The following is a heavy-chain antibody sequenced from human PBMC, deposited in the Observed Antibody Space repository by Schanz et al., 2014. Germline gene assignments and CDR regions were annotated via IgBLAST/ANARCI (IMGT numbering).Heavy chain of an antibody. CDR1: GYTFTSYD. CDR2: VNPGGGST. D-gene: IGHD2-15*01. Sequence: QVQLVQSGAEVKKPGASVKVSCKASGYTFTSYDINWVRQATGQGLEWMGSVNPGGGSTSVAQRFQTRVTLTRDTSTGTAYLGLTRLRFEDTAVYYCARGSLAGYVALLMAANDYWGQGTLLTVSS. V-gene: IGHV1-46*01. J-gene: IGHJ4*02. CDR3: ARGSLAGYVALLMAANDY.